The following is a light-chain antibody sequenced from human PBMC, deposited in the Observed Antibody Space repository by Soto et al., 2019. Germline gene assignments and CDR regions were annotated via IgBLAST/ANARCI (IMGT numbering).Light chain of an antibody. CDR2: DVS. CDR1: SSDVGGYNY. CDR3: SSYTSSSTLV. J-gene: IGLJ1*01. Sequence: QSALTQPASVSGSPGQSITISCTGTSSDVGGYNYVSWYQQHPGKAPKLMIYDVSNRPSGVSNRFSGSKSGNTASLTISGLQAEDEADYYRSSYTSSSTLVFGTGTRSPS. V-gene: IGLV2-14*01.